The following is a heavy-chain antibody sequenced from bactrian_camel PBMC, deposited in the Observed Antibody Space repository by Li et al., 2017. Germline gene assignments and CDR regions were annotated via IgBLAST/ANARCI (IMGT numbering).Heavy chain of an antibody. V-gene: IGHV3S56*01. D-gene: IGHD3*01. Sequence: HVQLVESGGGSVQAGGSLRPSCTASGFTRDRYCMGWFRQAPGKEREAVAAFESDGRTNYDDSVKGRFTISLDYAARTGYLQMDSLKPEDTDMYYCAAGDLACFGYIFDSDLYWAQGTQVTVS. J-gene: IGHJ4*01. CDR1: GFTRDRYC. CDR3: AAGDLACFGYIFDSDLY. CDR2: FESDGRT.